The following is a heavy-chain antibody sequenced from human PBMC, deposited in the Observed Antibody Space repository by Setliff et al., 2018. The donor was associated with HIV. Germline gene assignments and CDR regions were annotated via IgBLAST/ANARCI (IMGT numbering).Heavy chain of an antibody. CDR3: AREMARRFDAFDI. D-gene: IGHD5-12*01. J-gene: IGHJ3*02. V-gene: IGHV4-59*11. Sequence: SETLSLTCTVSGGSISSHYWSWIRQPPGKGLEWIGYIYYTGSTNYNPSLKSRVTISLDTSKNQFSLRLSSVTAADTAVYYCAREMARRFDAFDIWGRGTMVTVSS. CDR1: GGSISSHY. CDR2: IYYTGST.